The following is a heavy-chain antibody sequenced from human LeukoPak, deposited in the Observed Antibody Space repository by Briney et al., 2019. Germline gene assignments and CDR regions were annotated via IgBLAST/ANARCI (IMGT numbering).Heavy chain of an antibody. CDR1: GFTFSTYE. CDR3: AGGEIQLPFHY. CDR2: TSSTGTTI. Sequence: QPGGSLRLSCAASGFTFSTYEMNWVRQAPGKGLEWVSYTSSTGTTIYYADSVKGRFTISRDNAKSSLYLQMNSLRAEDTAVYYCAGGEIQLPFHYWGQGTLVTVSS. V-gene: IGHV3-48*03. J-gene: IGHJ4*02. D-gene: IGHD5-18*01.